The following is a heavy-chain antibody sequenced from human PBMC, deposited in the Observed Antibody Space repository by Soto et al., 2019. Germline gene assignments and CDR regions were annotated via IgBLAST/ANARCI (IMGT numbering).Heavy chain of an antibody. D-gene: IGHD6-13*01. CDR1: GGSISGHY. J-gene: IGHJ5*02. V-gene: IGHV4-4*07. CDR2: IYSSGTT. Sequence: QVQLQESGPSLVRPSETLSLTCSVSGGSISGHYWSWIRLPAGRRLQWVGRIYSSGTTNYNPSLKSRTRMSVDTDRNSFSLRLDSVTAADTAVYYCARNFDIAATGTAFDAWGRGVLVTVSS. CDR3: ARNFDIAATGTAFDA.